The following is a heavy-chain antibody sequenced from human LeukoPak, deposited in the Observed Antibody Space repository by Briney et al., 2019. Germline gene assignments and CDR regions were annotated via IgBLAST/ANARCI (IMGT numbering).Heavy chain of an antibody. D-gene: IGHD3-9*01. Sequence: ASVKVSCKASGYTFTGYYMHWVRQAPGQGLEWMGWINPNSGGTNYAQKLQGRVTMTTDTSTSTAYMELRSLRSDDTAVYYCARDLEYYDILTGYENWFDPWGQGTLVTVSS. CDR3: ARDLEYYDILTGYENWFDP. CDR2: INPNSGGT. CDR1: GYTFTGYY. V-gene: IGHV1-2*02. J-gene: IGHJ5*02.